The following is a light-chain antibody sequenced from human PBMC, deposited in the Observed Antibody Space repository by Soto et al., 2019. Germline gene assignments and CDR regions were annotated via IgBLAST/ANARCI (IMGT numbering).Light chain of an antibody. V-gene: IGKV1-5*03. CDR2: KAS. J-gene: IGKJ1*01. CDR3: QQYNCYSKM. CDR1: QSISSW. Sequence: DIQMTQSPSTLSASVGDRVTITCRASQSISSWLAWYPQKPGKAPKLLIYKASSLESGVPSRFSGSGTGTEFTLTISSLQPGDFGTCSSQQYNCYSKMLGQGTKV.